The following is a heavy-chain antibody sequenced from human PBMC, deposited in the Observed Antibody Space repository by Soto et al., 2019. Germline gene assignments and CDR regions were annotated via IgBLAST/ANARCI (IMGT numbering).Heavy chain of an antibody. CDR3: AKEGGWSVFTAVAVAGVLYFDY. CDR2: INSDGTGT. CDR1: GFTFSSYW. D-gene: IGHD6-19*01. V-gene: IGHV3-74*03. J-gene: IGHJ4*02. Sequence: GGSLRLSCAASGFTFSSYWMHWVRQAPGKGLVWVSRINSDGTGTTYADSAKGRFTISRDNAKNTLFLQMNSLRAEDTAVCYCAKEGGWSVFTAVAVAGVLYFDYWGQGTLVTVSS.